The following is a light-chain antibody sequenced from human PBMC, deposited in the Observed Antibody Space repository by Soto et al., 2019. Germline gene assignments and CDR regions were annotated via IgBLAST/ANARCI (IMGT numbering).Light chain of an antibody. CDR3: QQYGSSPYT. Sequence: EIVLTQSPGTLSLSPGERATLSCRASQSVSSSYLAWYQQKPGQAPRLLIYGASSRATGIPDRFSGSGSGTDFTLTISRLEPEDFAVYYSQQYGSSPYTFGQGTKREIK. V-gene: IGKV3-20*01. CDR2: GAS. CDR1: QSVSSSY. J-gene: IGKJ2*01.